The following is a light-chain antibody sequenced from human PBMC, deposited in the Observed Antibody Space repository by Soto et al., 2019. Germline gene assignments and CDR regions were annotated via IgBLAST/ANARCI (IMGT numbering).Light chain of an antibody. CDR3: MSWDDSLSGML. CDR1: RSNIGSHS. J-gene: IGLJ3*02. V-gene: IGLV1-47*01. Sequence: QSVLTQPPSASGTPGQRVTISCSGSRSNIGSHSVCWFQQLPGTAPKMLICRNDERASGVPDRFSGSKSGSSASLDITGLQSEDEADYYCMSWDDSLSGMLFGGGTKLTVL. CDR2: RND.